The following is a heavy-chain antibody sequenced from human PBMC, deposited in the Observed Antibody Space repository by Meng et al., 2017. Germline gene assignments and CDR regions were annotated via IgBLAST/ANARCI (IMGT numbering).Heavy chain of an antibody. J-gene: IGHJ4*02. CDR3: ASELNTYGSGSYAY. CDR1: GYTFTGYY. V-gene: IGHV1-2*06. Sequence: QVQLVQSGAEVKEPGASVKVACKASGYTFTGYYMHWVRQAPGQGLEWMGRINPNSGGTNYAQKFQGRVTMTRDTSISTAYMELSRLRSDDTAVYYCASELNTYGSGSYAYWGQGTLVTVSS. CDR2: INPNSGGT. D-gene: IGHD3-10*01.